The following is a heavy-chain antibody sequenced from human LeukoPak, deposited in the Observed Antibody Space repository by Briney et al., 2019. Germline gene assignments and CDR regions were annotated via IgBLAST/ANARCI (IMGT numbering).Heavy chain of an antibody. CDR3: DNDLEFDP. V-gene: IGHV3-9*01. J-gene: IGHJ5*02. CDR1: GFTFDDYA. Sequence: GGSLRLSCAASGFTFDDYAMHWVRQAPGKGLEWVSVISWSGGSICYADSVKGRFTISRDKAKKSLYMQMNSLKDEAKDLYYCDNDLEFDPWGQGTLVTVSS. CDR2: ISWSGGSI. D-gene: IGHD1-1*01.